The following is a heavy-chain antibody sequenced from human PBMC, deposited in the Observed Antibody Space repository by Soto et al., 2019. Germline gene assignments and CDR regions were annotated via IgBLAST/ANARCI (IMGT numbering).Heavy chain of an antibody. CDR2: IIPILGIA. CDR1: GVTFSSYT. Sequence: SVKVSCKASGVTFSSYTISWVRQAPGQGLEWMGRIIPILGIANYAQKFQGRVTITADKSTSTAYMELSSLRSEDTAVYYCARGGAHYYDSSGYSWFDPWGQGTLVTVSS. V-gene: IGHV1-69*02. D-gene: IGHD3-22*01. CDR3: ARGGAHYYDSSGYSWFDP. J-gene: IGHJ5*02.